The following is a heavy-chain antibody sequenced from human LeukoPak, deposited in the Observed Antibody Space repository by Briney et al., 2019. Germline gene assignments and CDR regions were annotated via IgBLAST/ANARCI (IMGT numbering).Heavy chain of an antibody. D-gene: IGHD2-21*01. Sequence: PGGSLRLSCAASGFTFSRYWMHWVRQAPGKGLVWVSRINNDGSSTTYADSVKGRFTISRDNAKNTLSLQMNSLRPEDTAVYYCARGAYCGGDCPLPISHYWGQGTLVTVSS. CDR2: INNDGSST. J-gene: IGHJ4*02. CDR1: GFTFSRYW. V-gene: IGHV3-74*01. CDR3: ARGAYCGGDCPLPISHY.